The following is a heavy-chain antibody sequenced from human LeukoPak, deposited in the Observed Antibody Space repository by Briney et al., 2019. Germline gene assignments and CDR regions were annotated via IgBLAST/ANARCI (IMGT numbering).Heavy chain of an antibody. CDR3: AKYQGTSYFDY. V-gene: IGHV3-23*01. J-gene: IGHJ4*02. CDR2: ISASGIGT. D-gene: IGHD2-2*01. CDR1: GFTFNTYA. Sequence: PGGPLRLSCAASGFTFNTYALAWVRQAPGKGLEWVSSISASGIGTYYADSVKGRFTISRDNSKNMLYFQMNNLRAEDTAVYYCAKYQGTSYFDYWGQGTLVTVSS.